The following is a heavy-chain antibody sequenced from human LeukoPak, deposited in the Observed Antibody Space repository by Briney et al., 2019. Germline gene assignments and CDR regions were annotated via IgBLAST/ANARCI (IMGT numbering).Heavy chain of an antibody. J-gene: IGHJ4*02. CDR1: DGSISNYY. CDR2: IHYSGST. V-gene: IGHV4-59*01. CDR3: ARDPHAAAGHFDY. Sequence: SETLSLTCTVSDGSISNYYWSWIRQPPGKGLGWIGYIHYSGSTKYNPSLNSRYTISVDTSKNQISLRLTSVTAADTAVYYCARDPHAAAGHFDYWGQGTLVTASS. D-gene: IGHD6-13*01.